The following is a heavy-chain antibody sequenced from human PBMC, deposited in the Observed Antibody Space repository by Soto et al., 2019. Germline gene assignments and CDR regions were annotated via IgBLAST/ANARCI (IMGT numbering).Heavy chain of an antibody. V-gene: IGHV1-3*04. CDR2: INTGNGNT. J-gene: IGHJ4*02. CDR1: GYIFTSYA. Sequence: ASVKVSCKASGYIFTSYAMHWVRQAPGQRLEWMGWINTGNGNTKYSQMLQGRVTITRDTSASTAYLELSSLRSEDTAVYYCATSSPAFDYWGQGTLVTVSS. CDR3: ATSSPAFDY.